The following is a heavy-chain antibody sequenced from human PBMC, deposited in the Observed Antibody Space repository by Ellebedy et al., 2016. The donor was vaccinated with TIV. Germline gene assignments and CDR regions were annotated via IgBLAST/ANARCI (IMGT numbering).Heavy chain of an antibody. Sequence: PGGSLRLSCAASGFTFSSYVMHWVRQAPGKGLEWVASISYDGSNKYYADAVKGRFTVSRDNPENTLYLQMNNLRADDTAIYYCARATQWLTFDFWGQGILVTVSA. CDR1: GFTFSSYV. CDR3: ARATQWLTFDF. J-gene: IGHJ4*02. CDR2: ISYDGSNK. V-gene: IGHV3-30*14. D-gene: IGHD6-19*01.